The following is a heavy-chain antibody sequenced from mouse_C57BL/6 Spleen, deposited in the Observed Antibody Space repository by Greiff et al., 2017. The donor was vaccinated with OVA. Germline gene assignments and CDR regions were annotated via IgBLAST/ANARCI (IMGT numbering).Heavy chain of an antibody. Sequence: QVQLQQSGPELVKPGASVKISCKASGYAFSSSWMNWVKQRPGKGLEWIGRIYPGDGDTNYNGKFKGKATLTADKSSSTAYMQLSSLTSEDSAVYFCARYGQLRLPWFAYWGQGTLVTVSA. V-gene: IGHV1-82*01. J-gene: IGHJ3*01. CDR1: GYAFSSSW. D-gene: IGHD3-2*02. CDR3: ARYGQLRLPWFAY. CDR2: IYPGDGDT.